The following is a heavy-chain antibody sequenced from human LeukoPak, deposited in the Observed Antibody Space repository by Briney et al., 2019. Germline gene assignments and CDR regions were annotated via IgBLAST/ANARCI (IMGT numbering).Heavy chain of an antibody. CDR3: ARIDKTQRLVLGVEQ. Sequence: SETLSLTCTVSGYYVTDGYYWGWIRQPPGKGLEGIGHIYHFGDTFYNPSLNTRVTLSVDTSQNQISLTLTSVTAADTATYYCARIDKTQRLVLGVEQWGQGTLVTVSS. D-gene: IGHD6-13*01. CDR1: GYYVTDGYY. CDR2: IYHFGDT. V-gene: IGHV4-38-2*02. J-gene: IGHJ1*01.